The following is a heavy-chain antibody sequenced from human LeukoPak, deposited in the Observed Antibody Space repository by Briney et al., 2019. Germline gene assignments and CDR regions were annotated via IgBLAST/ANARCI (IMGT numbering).Heavy chain of an antibody. CDR1: GYTFTGYY. CDR3: ARDHGGVMITFGGVIKYYYYMDV. Sequence: ASVKVSCKASGYTFTGYYMHRVRQAPGQGLEWMGWINPNSGGTNYAQKLQGRVTMTTDTSTSTAYMELRSLRSDDTAVYYCARDHGGVMITFGGVIKYYYYMDVWGKGTTVTVSS. V-gene: IGHV1-2*02. D-gene: IGHD3-16*02. CDR2: INPNSGGT. J-gene: IGHJ6*03.